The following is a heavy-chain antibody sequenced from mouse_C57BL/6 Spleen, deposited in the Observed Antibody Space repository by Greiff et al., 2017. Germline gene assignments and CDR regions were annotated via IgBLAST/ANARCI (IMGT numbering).Heavy chain of an antibody. CDR2: ISSGGDYI. CDR3: TRVPNLLYYYGSSSHWYFDV. J-gene: IGHJ1*03. CDR1: GFTFSSYA. V-gene: IGHV5-9-1*02. Sequence: EVMLVESGEGLVKPGGSLKLSCAASGFTFSSYAMSWVRQTPEKRLEWVAYISSGGDYIYYADTVKGRFTISRDNARNTLYLQMSSLKSEDTAMYYCTRVPNLLYYYGSSSHWYFDVWGTGTTVTVSS. D-gene: IGHD1-1*01.